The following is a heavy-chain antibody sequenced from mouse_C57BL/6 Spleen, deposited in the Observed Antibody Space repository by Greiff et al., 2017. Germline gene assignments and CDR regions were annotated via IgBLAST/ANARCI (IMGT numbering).Heavy chain of an antibody. Sequence: QVQLQQPGAELVKPGASVKMSCKASGYTFTSYWITWVKQRPGQGLEWIGDIYPGSGSTNYNEKFKSKATRTVDTSSSTAYMQLSSLTSAASAVYYCALWSQGYWGQGTTLTVSS. CDR1: GYTFTSYW. V-gene: IGHV1-55*01. J-gene: IGHJ2*01. CDR2: IYPGSGST. D-gene: IGHD1-1*02. CDR3: ALWSQGY.